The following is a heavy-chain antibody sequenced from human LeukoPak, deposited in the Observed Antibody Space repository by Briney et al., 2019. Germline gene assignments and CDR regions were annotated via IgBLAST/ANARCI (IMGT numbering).Heavy chain of an antibody. J-gene: IGHJ6*02. CDR3: ARLYDSSGYYRDDYYYYGMDV. D-gene: IGHD3-22*01. CDR2: IYPGDSDT. CDR1: GYSFTSYW. V-gene: IGHV5-51*01. Sequence: GESLKISCKGSGYSFTSYWIGWVRQMPGKGLEWMGIIYPGDSDTRYSLSFQGQVTISADKSISTAYLQWSSLKASDTAMYYCARLYDSSGYYRDDYYYYGMDVWGQGTTVTVSS.